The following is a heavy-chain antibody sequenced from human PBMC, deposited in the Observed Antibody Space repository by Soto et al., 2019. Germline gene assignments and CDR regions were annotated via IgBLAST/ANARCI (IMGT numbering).Heavy chain of an antibody. V-gene: IGHV3-64D*06. CDR3: VKQAHGFDGVAFDY. CDR1: GFIFSEST. J-gene: IGHJ4*02. Sequence: SLRLSFSASGFIFSESTIYWVRQVPGKGLEAISAVSTSGRSTYYAEFVKDRFTISRDNSKNTLFLQVGSLRPEDTAIYYCVKQAHGFDGVAFDYWGQGTQVTV. CDR2: VSTSGRST. D-gene: IGHD3-9*01.